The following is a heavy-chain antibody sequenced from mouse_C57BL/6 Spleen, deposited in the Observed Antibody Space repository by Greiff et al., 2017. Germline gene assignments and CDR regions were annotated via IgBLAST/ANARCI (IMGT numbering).Heavy chain of an antibody. CDR3: ARWSNYLYAMDY. D-gene: IGHD2-5*01. V-gene: IGHV1-52*01. CDR1: GYTFTSYW. J-gene: IGHJ4*01. CDR2: IDPSDSET. Sequence: VQLQQSGAELVRPGSSVKLSCKASGYTFTSYWMHWVKPRPIQGLEWIGNIDPSDSETHYNQKFKDKATLTVDKSSSTAYMQLSSLTSEDSAVYYCARWSNYLYAMDYWGQGTSVTVSA.